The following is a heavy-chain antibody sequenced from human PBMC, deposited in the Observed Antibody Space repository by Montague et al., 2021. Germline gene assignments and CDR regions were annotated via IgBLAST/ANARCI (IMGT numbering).Heavy chain of an antibody. J-gene: IGHJ4*02. CDR2: IYDSGST. D-gene: IGHD2-15*01. Sequence: TLSLTCSVSGGSISSGGFYWSWIRPHPGKGPEWLGYIYDSGSTNYNPSLKSRLTLSRDTSKNQVSLRLTSVTAADTAVYYCARGWGGCCGGRWDTFVYGGRETRVTVS. CDR3: ARGWGGCCGGRWDTFVY. V-gene: IGHV4-31*03. CDR1: GGSISSGGFY.